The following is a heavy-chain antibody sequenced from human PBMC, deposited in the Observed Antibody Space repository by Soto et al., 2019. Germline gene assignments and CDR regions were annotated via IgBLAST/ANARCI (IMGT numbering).Heavy chain of an antibody. D-gene: IGHD2-15*01. CDR3: ASGTCSGSSCYSFLFDY. CDR2: INAAKGDT. V-gene: IGHV1-3*01. J-gene: IGHJ4*02. CDR1: GYTFTSYA. Sequence: QVQLVQSGAEVKKPGASVKISCKASGYTFTSYAMHWVRQAPGQRLEWMGWINAAKGDTKYSQKFQGRVTITRDTSASTAYMELSSLRSEDTAVYYCASGTCSGSSCYSFLFDYWGQGTLVTVSS.